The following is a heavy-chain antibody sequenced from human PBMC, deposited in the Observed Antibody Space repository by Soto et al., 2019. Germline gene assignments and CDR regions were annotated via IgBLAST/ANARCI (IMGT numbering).Heavy chain of an antibody. CDR2: ISAYNGNT. D-gene: IGHD2-15*01. V-gene: IGHV1-18*01. Sequence: ASVKVSCKASGYTFTSYAMHWVRQAPGQRLEWMGWISAYNGNTNYAQKLQGRVTMTTDTSTSTAYMELRSLRSDDTAVYYCARDGRGYCSGGSCPWDAFDIWGQGTMVTVSS. CDR1: GYTFTSYA. CDR3: ARDGRGYCSGGSCPWDAFDI. J-gene: IGHJ3*02.